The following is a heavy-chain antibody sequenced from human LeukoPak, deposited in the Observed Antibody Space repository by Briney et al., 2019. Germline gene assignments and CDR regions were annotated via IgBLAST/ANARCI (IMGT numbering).Heavy chain of an antibody. D-gene: IGHD3-16*01. CDR1: GGSISSGGYY. CDR2: IYYSGST. Sequence: PSETLSLTCTVSGGSISSGGYYWSWIRQHPGKGLEWIGYIYYSGSTYYNPSLKSRVTISVDTSKNQFSLKLSSVTAADTAVYYCARARNYDYVLDYWGQGTLVTVSS. J-gene: IGHJ4*02. V-gene: IGHV4-31*03. CDR3: ARARNYDYVLDY.